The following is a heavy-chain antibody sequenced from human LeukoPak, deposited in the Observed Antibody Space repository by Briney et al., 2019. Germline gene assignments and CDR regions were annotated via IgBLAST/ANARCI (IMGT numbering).Heavy chain of an antibody. CDR3: RTGTGGGGGYYFDY. D-gene: IGHD2-15*01. CDR1: GYTFTDYY. CDR2: VDPEDGET. Sequence: ASVKVSCKVSGYTFTDYYMHWVQEAPGKGLEWMGLVDPEDGETIYAEKFQGRVTITADTSTDTAYMELSSLRSEDTAVYYCRTGTGGGGGYYFDYWGQGTLVTVSS. J-gene: IGHJ4*02. V-gene: IGHV1-69-2*01.